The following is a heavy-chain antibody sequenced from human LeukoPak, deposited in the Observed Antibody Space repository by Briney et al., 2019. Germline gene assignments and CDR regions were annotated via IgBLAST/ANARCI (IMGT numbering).Heavy chain of an antibody. J-gene: IGHJ4*02. Sequence: PGGSLRLSCAASGFTFSSYWMHWVRQAPGKGLVWVSRINSDGSSTSCADSVKGRFTISRDNAKNTLYLQMNSLRAEDTAVYYCARSSYSNGEANDYWGQGTLVTVSS. CDR1: GFTFSSYW. D-gene: IGHD4-11*01. CDR2: INSDGSST. V-gene: IGHV3-74*01. CDR3: ARSSYSNGEANDY.